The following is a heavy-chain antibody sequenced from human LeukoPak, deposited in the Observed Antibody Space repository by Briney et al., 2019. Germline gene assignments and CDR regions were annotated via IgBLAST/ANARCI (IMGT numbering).Heavy chain of an antibody. V-gene: IGHV6-1*01. D-gene: IGHD3-22*01. J-gene: IGHJ3*02. CDR1: VHSVSSNSAA. CDR3: VRGGYYDSSGRLGAFDI. Sequence: SQTLSLTCGISVHSVSSNSAAWNWIRQSPSRGLECMERTYYRSKLHNDYAVSVKSRIIINPDTSKNQFSLQLNSVTPEDTAVYYCVRGGYYDSSGRLGAFDIWGQGTMVTVSS. CDR2: TYYRSKLHN.